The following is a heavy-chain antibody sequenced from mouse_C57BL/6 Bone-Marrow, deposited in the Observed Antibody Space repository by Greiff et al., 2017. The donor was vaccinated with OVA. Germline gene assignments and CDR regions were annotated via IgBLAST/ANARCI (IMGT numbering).Heavy chain of an antibody. Sequence: QVQLQQSGAELVRPGASVTLSCKASGYTFTDYEMHWVKQTPVHGLEWIGAIDPETGGTAYNQKFKGKAILTADKSSSTAYMELRSLTSEDSAVYYCTRKRRNYYGSSKGYFDVWGTGTTVTVSS. V-gene: IGHV1-15*01. J-gene: IGHJ1*03. CDR2: IDPETGGT. CDR1: GYTFTDYE. D-gene: IGHD1-1*01. CDR3: TRKRRNYYGSSKGYFDV.